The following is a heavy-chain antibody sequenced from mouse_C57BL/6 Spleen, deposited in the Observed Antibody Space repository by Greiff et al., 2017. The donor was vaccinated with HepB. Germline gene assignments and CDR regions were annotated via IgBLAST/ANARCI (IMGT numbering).Heavy chain of an antibody. CDR1: GYTFTSYW. V-gene: IGHV1-52*01. CDR3: ARGDGSSYNWYFDV. Sequence: QVQLQQPGAELVRPGSSVKLSCKASGYTFTSYWMHWVKQRPIQGLEWIGNIDPSDSETHYNQKFKDKATLTVDKSSSTAYMQLSSLTSEDSAVYYSARGDGSSYNWYFDVWGTGTTVTVSS. J-gene: IGHJ1*03. CDR2: IDPSDSET. D-gene: IGHD1-1*01.